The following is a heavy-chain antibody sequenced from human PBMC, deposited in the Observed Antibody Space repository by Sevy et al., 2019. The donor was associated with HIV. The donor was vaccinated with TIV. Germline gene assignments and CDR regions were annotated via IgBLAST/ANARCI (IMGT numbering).Heavy chain of an antibody. J-gene: IGHJ4*02. D-gene: IGHD5-18*01. CDR3: ARSRYSYGSTPKFDY. CDR1: GGTFSSYA. Sequence: ASVKVSCKASGGTFSSYAISWVRQAPGQGLEWMGGIIPIFGTANYAQTFQGRVTITADESTSTAYMELSSLRSEDTAVYYCARSRYSYGSTPKFDYWGQGTLVTVSS. CDR2: IIPIFGTA. V-gene: IGHV1-69*13.